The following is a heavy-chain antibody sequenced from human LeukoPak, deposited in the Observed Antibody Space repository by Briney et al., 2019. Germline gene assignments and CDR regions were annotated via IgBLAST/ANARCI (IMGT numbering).Heavy chain of an antibody. CDR1: GFTFSNYY. Sequence: GGSLRLSCAASGFTFSNYYMSWIRQAPGKGLDWISYISNGATSMSYADSVKGRFTISRDNAKNSLYLQMNSLRAEDTAVYYCARDLGQYYDTSDNWFDPWGQGTLVTVSS. CDR2: ISNGATSM. CDR3: ARDLGQYYDTSDNWFDP. J-gene: IGHJ5*02. V-gene: IGHV3-11*04. D-gene: IGHD3-22*01.